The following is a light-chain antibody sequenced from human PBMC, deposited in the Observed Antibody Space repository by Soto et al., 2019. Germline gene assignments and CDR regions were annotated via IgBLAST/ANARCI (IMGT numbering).Light chain of an antibody. Sequence: DIQMTQSPSSLSASVGDRVTITCRASQSISSHLNWYQQKPGKAPKLLIYAASSLQSGVPSRFSGSGSGTDFSLTISSLQPEDFATYYCKQSYSTPPITFGQGTRLEIK. CDR3: KQSYSTPPIT. V-gene: IGKV1-39*01. J-gene: IGKJ5*01. CDR1: QSISSH. CDR2: AAS.